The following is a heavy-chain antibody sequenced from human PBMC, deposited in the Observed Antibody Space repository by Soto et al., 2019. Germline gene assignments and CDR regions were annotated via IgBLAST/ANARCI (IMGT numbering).Heavy chain of an antibody. D-gene: IGHD6-13*01. CDR2: IWYDGSNK. V-gene: IGHV3-33*01. CDR3: ASSGGSSWTLDY. CDR1: GFTFSSYG. Sequence: GGSQRLSCAASGFTFSSYGRHWVRQAPGKGLEWVAVIWYDGSNKYYADSVKGRFTISRDNSKNTLYLQMNSLRAEDTAVYYCASSGGSSWTLDYWGQGTLVTVSS. J-gene: IGHJ4*02.